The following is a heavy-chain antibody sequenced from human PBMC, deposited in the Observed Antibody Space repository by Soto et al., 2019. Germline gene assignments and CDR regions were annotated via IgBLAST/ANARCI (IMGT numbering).Heavy chain of an antibody. V-gene: IGHV1-69*01. CDR1: GGTFSSYA. CDR3: ATHTAGYSSSLHTRYFQH. D-gene: IGHD6-13*01. Sequence: QVQLVQSGAEVKKPGSSVKVSCKASGGTFSSYAISWVRQAPGHGLEWMGGIIPIFGTANYAQKFQGRDTITADESTSTAYMELSSLRSEDTAVYYCATHTAGYSSSLHTRYFQHWGQGTLVTVSS. CDR2: IIPIFGTA. J-gene: IGHJ1*01.